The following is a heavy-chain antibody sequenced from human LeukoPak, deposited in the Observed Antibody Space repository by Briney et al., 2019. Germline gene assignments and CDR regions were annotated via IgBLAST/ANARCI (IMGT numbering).Heavy chain of an antibody. CDR1: GYTFTSYY. J-gene: IGHJ4*02. V-gene: IGHV1-46*01. CDR3: ARNGHPYYYDSSGYLVDY. CDR2: INPSGGST. D-gene: IGHD3-22*01. Sequence: PGASVKVSCKASGYTFTSYYMHWVRQAPGQGLEWMGIINPSGGSTSYAQKFQGRVTMTRDMSTSTVYMELSSLRSEDTAVYYCARNGHPYYYDSSGYLVDYWGQGTLVTVSS.